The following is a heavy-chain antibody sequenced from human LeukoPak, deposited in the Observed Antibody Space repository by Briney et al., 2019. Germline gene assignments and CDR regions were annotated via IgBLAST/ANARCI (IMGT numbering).Heavy chain of an antibody. J-gene: IGHJ5*02. Sequence: PGGSLRLSCAASGFTVSSNYMSWVRQAPGKGLEWVSVIYSGGSTYYADSVKGRFTISRDNSKNTLYLQMNSLRAEDTAVYYCARDIEMATIFSDWFDPWGQGTLVTVSS. CDR2: IYSGGST. D-gene: IGHD5-24*01. CDR1: GFTVSSNY. CDR3: ARDIEMATIFSDWFDP. V-gene: IGHV3-66*02.